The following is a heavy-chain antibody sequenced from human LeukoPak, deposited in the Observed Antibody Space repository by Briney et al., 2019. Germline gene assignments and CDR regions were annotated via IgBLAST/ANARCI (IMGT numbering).Heavy chain of an antibody. D-gene: IGHD2-21*01. CDR3: ARVRSGYYFDY. J-gene: IGHJ4*02. CDR2: ISSDGSST. CDR1: GFSFSSYW. Sequence: GGSLRLSCAASGFSFSSYWMDWVRQAPGKGLVWVSRISSDGSSTYYADSVEGRFTISRDNAKNTLYLQMNSLRAEDTAVYYCARVRSGYYFDYWGQGTLVTASS. V-gene: IGHV3-74*01.